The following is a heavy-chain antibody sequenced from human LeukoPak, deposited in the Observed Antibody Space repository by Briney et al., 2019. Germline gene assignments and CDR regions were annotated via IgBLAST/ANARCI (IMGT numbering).Heavy chain of an antibody. CDR2: IYYSGST. J-gene: IGHJ4*02. CDR3: ARSPGRNYYDSSGYVDY. CDR1: GGSISSYY. D-gene: IGHD3-22*01. Sequence: SETLSLTCIVSGGSISSYYWSWIRQPPGKGLEWIGYIYYSGSTNYNPSLKSRVTISVDTSKNQFSLKLSSVTAADTAVYYCARSPGRNYYDSSGYVDYWGQGTLVTVSS. V-gene: IGHV4-59*08.